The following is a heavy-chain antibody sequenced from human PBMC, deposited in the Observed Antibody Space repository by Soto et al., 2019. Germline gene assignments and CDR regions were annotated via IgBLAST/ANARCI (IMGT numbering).Heavy chain of an antibody. Sequence: SETLSLTCTVSGGSISSYYWSWIRQPPGKGLEWIGYIYYSGSTNYNPSLKSRVTISVDTSKNQFSLKLSSVTAADTAVYYCARGSHARAFGSEAYYFDYWGQGTLVTVSS. CDR3: ARGSHARAFGSEAYYFDY. J-gene: IGHJ4*02. D-gene: IGHD3-10*01. CDR1: GGSISSYY. V-gene: IGHV4-59*12. CDR2: IYYSGST.